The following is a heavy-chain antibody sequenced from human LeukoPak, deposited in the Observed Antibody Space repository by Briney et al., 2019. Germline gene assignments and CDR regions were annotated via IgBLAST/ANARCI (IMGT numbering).Heavy chain of an antibody. CDR2: IYPGDSDT. J-gene: IGHJ4*02. D-gene: IGHD6-6*01. CDR1: GYSFTSYW. CDR3: ASMIAARFPSDYYFDY. V-gene: IGHV5-51*01. Sequence: GESLKISCKGSGYSFTSYWIGWVRQMPGKGLEWMGIIYPGDSDTRYSPSFQGQVTISADKSIGTAYLQWSSLKASDTAMYYCASMIAARFPSDYYFDYWGQGTLVTVSS.